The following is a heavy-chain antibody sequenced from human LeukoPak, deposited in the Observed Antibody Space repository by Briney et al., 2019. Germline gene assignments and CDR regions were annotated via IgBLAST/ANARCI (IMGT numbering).Heavy chain of an antibody. D-gene: IGHD5-24*01. Sequence: GGSLRLSCAASGFTFISYAMSWVRQAPGKGLEWVSAISGSGGSTYYADSVKGRFTISRDNSKNTLYLQMNSLRAEDTAVYYCAKQRWLQVSFDYWGQGTLVTVSS. CDR3: AKQRWLQVSFDY. CDR1: GFTFISYA. CDR2: ISGSGGST. J-gene: IGHJ4*02. V-gene: IGHV3-23*01.